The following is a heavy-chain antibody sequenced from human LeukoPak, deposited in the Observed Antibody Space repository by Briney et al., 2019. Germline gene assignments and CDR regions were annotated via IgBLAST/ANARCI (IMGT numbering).Heavy chain of an antibody. CDR1: GYTFTSYG. Sequence: GASVKVSCKASGYTFTSYGIGGVRQAPGQGVEWMGWICAYNGNTNYAQKLQGRVTMATATATSTGYMELRSLTSHDTAVYHCARTPLVLRWSGESDYWGQGTLVTASS. CDR3: ARTPLVLRWSGESDY. V-gene: IGHV1-18*01. CDR2: ICAYNGNT. J-gene: IGHJ4*02. D-gene: IGHD4-23*01.